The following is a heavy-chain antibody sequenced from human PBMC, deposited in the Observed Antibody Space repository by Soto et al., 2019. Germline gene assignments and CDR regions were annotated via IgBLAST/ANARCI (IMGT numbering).Heavy chain of an antibody. V-gene: IGHV4-34*01. CDR3: ARALPMVRGVISYYFDF. Sequence: SETLSLTCAVHGGSFSGYYWDWIRQPPGKGLEWIGEVNHSGSTYYNPSLKSRVTISVDRSKNQFSLKLSSVTAADTAVYYCARALPMVRGVISYYFDFWGQGTLVTVSS. CDR2: VNHSGST. D-gene: IGHD3-10*01. J-gene: IGHJ4*02. CDR1: GGSFSGYY.